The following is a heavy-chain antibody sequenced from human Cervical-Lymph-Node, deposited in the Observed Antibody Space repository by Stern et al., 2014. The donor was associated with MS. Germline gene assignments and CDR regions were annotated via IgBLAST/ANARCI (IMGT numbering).Heavy chain of an antibody. CDR2: IRSKAHNYAT. Sequence: VQLVESGGGLVQPGGSLKLSCAASGFTFSDSAIHWVRQASGKGLEWVGRIRSKAHNYATLYAASVRDRFTISRDDSKNTAYLQMNSLKTEDTAVYYCTRQGPSPLDDFDYWGQGTLVTVSS. J-gene: IGHJ4*02. CDR3: TRQGPSPLDDFDY. CDR1: GFTFSDSA. V-gene: IGHV3-73*01.